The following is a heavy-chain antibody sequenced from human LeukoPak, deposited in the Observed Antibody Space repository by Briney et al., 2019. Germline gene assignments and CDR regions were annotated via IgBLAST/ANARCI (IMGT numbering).Heavy chain of an antibody. CDR2: IRQDGSEK. Sequence: GGSLRLSCAASGFTFSSYWMNWVRQAPGKGLEWVANIRQDGSEKDYVDSVKGRFTISRDNAKNSLYLQMNSLRAEDTAVYYCARGGTSLWFGELQPFDYWGQGTLVTVSS. J-gene: IGHJ4*02. CDR1: GFTFSSYW. CDR3: ARGGTSLWFGELQPFDY. D-gene: IGHD3-10*01. V-gene: IGHV3-7*01.